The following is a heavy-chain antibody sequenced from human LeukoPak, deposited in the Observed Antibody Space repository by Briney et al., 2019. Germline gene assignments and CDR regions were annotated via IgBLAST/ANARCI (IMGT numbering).Heavy chain of an antibody. V-gene: IGHV3-23*01. Sequence: PGGSLRLSCAASGFTFSSYAMSWVRQAPGKGREWVSAIGGSGGSTYYADSVKGRFSISRDNSKNTLYLQMNSLRAEDTAVYYCAKHSGSYRFDPWGQXTLVTVSS. CDR2: IGGSGGST. CDR3: AKHSGSYRFDP. J-gene: IGHJ5*02. CDR1: GFTFSSYA. D-gene: IGHD1-26*01.